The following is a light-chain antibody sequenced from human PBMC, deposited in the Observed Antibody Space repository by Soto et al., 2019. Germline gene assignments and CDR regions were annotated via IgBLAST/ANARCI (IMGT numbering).Light chain of an antibody. CDR3: HQYYTTPFT. V-gene: IGKV4-1*01. CDR1: QSVLYSSNNKNH. J-gene: IGKJ3*01. CDR2: WAS. Sequence: DIVMTQSPDSLAVSLGERATIKCKSSQSVLYSSNNKNHLAWYQQKPGQPPKLLIYWASTRESGVPDRFSGSGSGTDFTLTISSLQAEDVAVYYCHQYYTTPFTFGPGTKVDIK.